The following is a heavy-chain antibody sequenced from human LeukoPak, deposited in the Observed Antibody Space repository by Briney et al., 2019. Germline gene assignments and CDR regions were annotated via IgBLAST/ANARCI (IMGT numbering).Heavy chain of an antibody. CDR3: AKEYYYGSGTYYNVDY. CDR2: ISGSGGRT. Sequence: GGSLRLSCAASGFTFSNYAMSWVRQAPGKGLEWVSAISGSGGRTYYADSVKGRFTLSRDNSKNTPYLQMNSLRAEDTAVYYCAKEYYYGSGTYYNVDYWGQGTLVTVSS. CDR1: GFTFSNYA. V-gene: IGHV3-23*01. J-gene: IGHJ4*02. D-gene: IGHD3-10*01.